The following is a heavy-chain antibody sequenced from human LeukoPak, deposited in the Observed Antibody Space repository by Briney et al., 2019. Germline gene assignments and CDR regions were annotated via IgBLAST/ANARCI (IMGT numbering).Heavy chain of an antibody. V-gene: IGHV4-59*01. CDR3: ANHKYYYDSSGYLNPDDVYFQH. D-gene: IGHD3-22*01. Sequence: SETLSLTCTVSGGSISSYYWSWIRQPPGKGLEWIGYIYYSGNTNYNPSLKSRVTMSVDTSKNQFSLKLSSVTAADTAVYYCANHKYYYDSSGYLNPDDVYFQHWGQGTLVTVSS. CDR2: IYYSGNT. CDR1: GGSISSYY. J-gene: IGHJ1*01.